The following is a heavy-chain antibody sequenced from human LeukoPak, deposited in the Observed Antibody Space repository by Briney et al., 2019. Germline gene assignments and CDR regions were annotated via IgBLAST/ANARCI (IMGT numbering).Heavy chain of an antibody. D-gene: IGHD1-26*01. V-gene: IGHV4-38-2*02. J-gene: IGHJ4*02. CDR1: GYSISSGYY. CDR2: IYHSGST. CDR3: ARDSGSWDFDY. Sequence: SETLSLTCTVSGYSISSGYYWGWIRQPPGKGLEWIGSIYHSGSTYYNPSPKSRVTISVDTSKNQFSLKLSSVTAADTAVYYCARDSGSWDFDYWGQGTLVTVSS.